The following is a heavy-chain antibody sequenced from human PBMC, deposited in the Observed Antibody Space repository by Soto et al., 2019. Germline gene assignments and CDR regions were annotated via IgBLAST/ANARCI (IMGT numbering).Heavy chain of an antibody. V-gene: IGHV3-30*18. CDR3: AKDLDYYDSSGPNWFDP. Sequence: GGSLRLSCAASGFTFSSYGMHWVRQAPGKGLEWVAVISYDGSNKYYADYEKGRFTISRDNSKNTLYLQMNSLRAEDTAVYYCAKDLDYYDSSGPNWFDPWGQGTLVTVSS. J-gene: IGHJ5*02. CDR2: ISYDGSNK. CDR1: GFTFSSYG. D-gene: IGHD3-22*01.